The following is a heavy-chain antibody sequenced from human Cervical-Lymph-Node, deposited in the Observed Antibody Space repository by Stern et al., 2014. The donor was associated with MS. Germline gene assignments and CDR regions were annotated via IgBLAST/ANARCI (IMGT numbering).Heavy chain of an antibody. Sequence: MQLVESGGGVVQPGRSLRLSCAASGFTFSSYGMNWVRQAPGKGLEWVAVISYDGSNKYYADSVKGRFTISRDNSKNTLYLQMNSLRAEDTAVYYCAKVGSIAVAGTGFDYWGQGTLVTVSS. V-gene: IGHV3-30*18. D-gene: IGHD6-19*01. CDR1: GFTFSSYG. J-gene: IGHJ4*02. CDR2: ISYDGSNK. CDR3: AKVGSIAVAGTGFDY.